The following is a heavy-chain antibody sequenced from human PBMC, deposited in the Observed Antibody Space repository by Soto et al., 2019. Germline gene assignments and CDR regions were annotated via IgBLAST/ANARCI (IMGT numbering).Heavy chain of an antibody. CDR2: IYWSGST. CDR1: GGSIRTNNHY. CDR3: ARGGRDTAFFDY. D-gene: IGHD5-18*01. V-gene: IGHV4-61*05. Sequence: SETLSLTCTVSGGSIRTNNHYWAWIRQPPGKGLEWIGYIYWSGSTNCNPSLKSRVTISADTSKNQFSLKLSSVTAADTAVYYCARGGRDTAFFDYWGQGTLVTVSS. J-gene: IGHJ4*02.